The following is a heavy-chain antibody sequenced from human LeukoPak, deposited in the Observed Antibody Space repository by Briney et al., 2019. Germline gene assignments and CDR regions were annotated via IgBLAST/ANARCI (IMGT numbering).Heavy chain of an antibody. Sequence: PGGSLRPSCAASGFTFSGSAMHWVRQASGKGLEWVGRIRSKANSYATAYAASVKGRFTISRDDSKNTAYLQMNSLKTEDTAVYYCTRQIAARGDFDYWGQGTLVTVSS. D-gene: IGHD6-6*01. J-gene: IGHJ4*02. V-gene: IGHV3-73*01. CDR1: GFTFSGSA. CDR3: TRQIAARGDFDY. CDR2: IRSKANSYAT.